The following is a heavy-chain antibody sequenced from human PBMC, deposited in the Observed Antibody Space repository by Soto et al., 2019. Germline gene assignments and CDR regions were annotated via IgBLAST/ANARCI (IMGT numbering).Heavy chain of an antibody. Sequence: SETLSLTCTVSGGSISSYYWSWIRQPPGKGLEWIGYIYYSGSTNYNPSLKSRVTISVDTSKNQFSLKLSSVTAADTAVYYCARQNERWSPSSSSFDYWGQGTLVTVSS. CDR2: IYYSGST. J-gene: IGHJ4*02. CDR3: ARQNERWSPSSSSFDY. CDR1: GGSISSYY. V-gene: IGHV4-59*08. D-gene: IGHD6-13*01.